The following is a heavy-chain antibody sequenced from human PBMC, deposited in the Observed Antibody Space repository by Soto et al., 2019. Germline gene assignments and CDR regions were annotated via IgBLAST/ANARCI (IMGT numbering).Heavy chain of an antibody. CDR2: ISAYNGNT. CDR1: GYTFTSYG. V-gene: IGHV1-18*01. D-gene: IGHD6-13*01. J-gene: IGHJ4*02. Sequence: ASVKVSCKASGYTFTSYGISWVRQAPGQGLEWMGWISAYNGNTNYAQKLQGRVTMTTDTSTSTAYMELRSLRSDDTAVYYCVRALNGAEAGSTFDYWGQGTLVTVSS. CDR3: VRALNGAEAGSTFDY.